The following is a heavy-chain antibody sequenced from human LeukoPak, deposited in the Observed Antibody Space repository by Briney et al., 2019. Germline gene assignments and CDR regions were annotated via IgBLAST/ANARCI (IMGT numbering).Heavy chain of an antibody. CDR2: IYYSGST. CDR3: AGNAAGTAFDI. CDR1: GGSISSYY. J-gene: IGHJ3*02. V-gene: IGHV4-59*08. Sequence: SETLSLTCTVSGGSISSYYWSWIRQPPGKGLEWIGYIYYSGSTNYNPSLKSRVTISVDTSKNQFSLKLSSVTAADTAVYYCAGNAAGTAFDIWGQGTMVTVSS. D-gene: IGHD6-13*01.